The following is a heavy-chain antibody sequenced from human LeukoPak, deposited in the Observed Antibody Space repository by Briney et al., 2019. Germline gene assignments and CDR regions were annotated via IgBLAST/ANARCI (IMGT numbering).Heavy chain of an antibody. J-gene: IGHJ4*02. D-gene: IGHD4-23*01. Sequence: PGGPLRLSCATSAFTFSNAWMSWVRQAPGKGLEWVGRIKSKTDGGTTDYAAPVKGGFTISRDDSQNTLYLQMNSLKTEDTAVYYCTTTSETTVVTTDYWGQGTLVTVSS. CDR3: TTTSETTVVTTDY. CDR2: IKSKTDGGTT. CDR1: AFTFSNAW. V-gene: IGHV3-15*01.